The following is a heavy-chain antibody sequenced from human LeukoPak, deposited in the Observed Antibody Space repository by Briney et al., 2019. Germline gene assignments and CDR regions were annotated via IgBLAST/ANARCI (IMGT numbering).Heavy chain of an antibody. J-gene: IGHJ3*02. Sequence: PGGSLRLSCAASGFTSSSYAMSWVRQAPGKGLEWVSAISGSGASTYYADSVKGRFTISRDNSKNTLYLQMNSLRAEDTAVYYCAKHGGYGLHAFDIWGQGTMVTVSS. D-gene: IGHD5-12*01. CDR2: ISGSGAST. CDR1: GFTSSSYA. V-gene: IGHV3-23*01. CDR3: AKHGGYGLHAFDI.